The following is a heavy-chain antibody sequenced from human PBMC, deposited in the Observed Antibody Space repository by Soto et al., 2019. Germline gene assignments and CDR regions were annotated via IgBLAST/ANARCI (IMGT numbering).Heavy chain of an antibody. CDR3: ARRAGTYYYDSSGYGYYFDY. CDR2: IYYSGST. J-gene: IGHJ4*02. Sequence: KSSETLSLTCTVSGGCISSSSYYWCWIRQPPGKGLGWIGSIYYSGSTYYTPSLKSRVTISVDTSKNQFSLKLSSVTAADTAVYYCARRAGTYYYDSSGYGYYFDYWGQGTLVTVSS. D-gene: IGHD3-22*01. CDR1: GGCISSSSYY. V-gene: IGHV4-39*01.